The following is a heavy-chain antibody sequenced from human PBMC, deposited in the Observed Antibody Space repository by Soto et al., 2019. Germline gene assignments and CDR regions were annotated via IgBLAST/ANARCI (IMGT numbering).Heavy chain of an antibody. CDR3: AAVAREYSYGREDYYYYGMDV. V-gene: IGHV1-58*01. D-gene: IGHD5-18*01. J-gene: IGHJ6*02. Sequence: QMQLVQSGPEVKKPGTSVKVSCKASGFTFTSSAVQWVRQARGQRLEWIGWIVVGSGNTNYAQKFQERVTITRDMSTSTAYMELSSLRSEDTAVYYCAAVAREYSYGREDYYYYGMDVWGQGTTVTVSS. CDR2: IVVGSGNT. CDR1: GFTFTSSA.